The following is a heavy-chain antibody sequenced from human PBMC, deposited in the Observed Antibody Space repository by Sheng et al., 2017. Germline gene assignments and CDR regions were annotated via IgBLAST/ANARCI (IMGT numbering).Heavy chain of an antibody. CDR1: GFTVSSDY. CDR3: TRANLD. Sequence: EVQLVESGGGLIQPGGSLRLSCAASGFTVSSDYMSWVRQAPGKGLEWVSVIYSSGITYTADSVKGRFTISRDNSKNTLDLQMSSLRAGDTAVYYCTRANLDWGQGTLVTVSS. J-gene: IGHJ4*02. V-gene: IGHV3-53*01. CDR2: IYSSGIT.